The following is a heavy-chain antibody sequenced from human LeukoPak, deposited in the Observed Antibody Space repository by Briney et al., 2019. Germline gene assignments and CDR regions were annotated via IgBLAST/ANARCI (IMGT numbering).Heavy chain of an antibody. CDR2: ISYDGSNK. J-gene: IGHJ4*02. CDR1: GFTFRSYG. CDR3: AKDKIFDY. Sequence: GGPLSSPCAAPGFTFRSYGMHWVGQAPGKGLEWVAVISYDGSNKYYADSVKGRFTISRDNSKNTLYLQMNSLRAEDTAVYYCAKDKIFDYWGQGTLVTVSS. V-gene: IGHV3-30*18.